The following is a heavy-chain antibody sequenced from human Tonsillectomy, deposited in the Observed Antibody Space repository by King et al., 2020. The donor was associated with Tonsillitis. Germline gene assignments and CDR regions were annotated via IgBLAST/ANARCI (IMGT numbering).Heavy chain of an antibody. D-gene: IGHD7-27*01. J-gene: IGHJ1*01. Sequence: VQLVESGGDLVQPGRSLRLSCAASGFTFDDFAMHWVRQAPGKGLEWVAGINWNSNSISYADSVRGRFTISRDNAKNSLYLQMNNLRVEDSAFYFCAKGRPGWGLEYFQEWGQGTLVTVS. CDR1: GFTFDDFA. CDR2: INWNSNSI. CDR3: AKGRPGWGLEYFQE. V-gene: IGHV3-9*01.